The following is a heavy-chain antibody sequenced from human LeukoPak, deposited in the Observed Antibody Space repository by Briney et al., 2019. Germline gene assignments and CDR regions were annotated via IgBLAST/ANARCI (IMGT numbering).Heavy chain of an antibody. CDR3: ARDSSSSAPGDWYFDL. CDR2: IYYRANT. J-gene: IGHJ2*01. V-gene: IGHV4-31*03. D-gene: IGHD6-19*01. Sequence: SETLSLTCTVSGDSITSTNKYWGWIRQLPGRGLEYIGYIYYRANTYYSPSLKSRVSMSIDTSKNQFSLKLYSVSAADTAVYFCARDSSSSAPGDWYFDLWGRGTLVTVSS. CDR1: GDSITSTNKY.